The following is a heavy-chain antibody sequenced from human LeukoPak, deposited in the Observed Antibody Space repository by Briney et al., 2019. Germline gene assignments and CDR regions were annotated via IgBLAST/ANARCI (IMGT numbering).Heavy chain of an antibody. Sequence: GASVKVSCKASGYTFTGYYMHWVRQAPGQGLEWMGWINPHSGGTNYAQKFQGRVTMTWDTSISTAYMELSRLRFDDTAVYYCARLINGGRAFDIWGQGTMVTVSS. CDR2: INPHSGGT. J-gene: IGHJ3*02. CDR1: GYTFTGYY. CDR3: ARLINGGRAFDI. D-gene: IGHD3-16*01. V-gene: IGHV1-2*02.